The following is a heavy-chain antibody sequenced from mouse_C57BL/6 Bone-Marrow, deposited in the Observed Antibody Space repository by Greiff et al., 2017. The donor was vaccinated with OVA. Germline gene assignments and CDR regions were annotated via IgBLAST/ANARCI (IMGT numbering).Heavy chain of an antibody. D-gene: IGHD1-1*01. CDR3: ARHGDYGSFFDY. CDR1: GFTFSSYG. CDR2: ISSGGSYT. J-gene: IGHJ2*01. Sequence: EVKLMESGGDLVKPGGSLKLSCAASGFTFSSYGMSWVRQTPDKRLEWVATISSGGSYTYYPASVKGRFTISRDNAKNTLYLQMSRLKSEDTAMYYCARHGDYGSFFDYWGQGTTLTVSS. V-gene: IGHV5-6*01.